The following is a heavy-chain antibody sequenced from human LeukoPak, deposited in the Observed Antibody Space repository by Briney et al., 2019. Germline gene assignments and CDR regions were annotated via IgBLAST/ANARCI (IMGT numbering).Heavy chain of an antibody. CDR2: IIPIFGTA. Sequence: SVKVSCKASGYTFTSYGISWVRQAPGQGLEWMGGIIPIFGTANYAQKFQGRVTITTDESTSTAYMELSSLRSEDTAVYYCARAGATWGSPLDYYYYYYMDVWGKGTTVTVSS. J-gene: IGHJ6*03. CDR1: GYTFTSYG. V-gene: IGHV1-69*05. CDR3: ARAGATWGSPLDYYYYYYMDV. D-gene: IGHD7-27*01.